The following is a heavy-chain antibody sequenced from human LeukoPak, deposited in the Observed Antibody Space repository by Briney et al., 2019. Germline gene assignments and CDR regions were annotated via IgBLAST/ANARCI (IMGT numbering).Heavy chain of an antibody. CDR2: IYYTGST. Sequence: SETLSLTCTVSGDSISSGSDYWGWIRQPPGKGLEWIGSIYYTGSTYSNPSLKSRVTISVDTSKNQFSLKLSSVTAAGTAVYYCARHVNGQAALRLDPWGQGTLVTVSS. J-gene: IGHJ5*02. CDR1: GDSISSGSDY. CDR3: ARHVNGQAALRLDP. D-gene: IGHD6-13*01. V-gene: IGHV4-39*01.